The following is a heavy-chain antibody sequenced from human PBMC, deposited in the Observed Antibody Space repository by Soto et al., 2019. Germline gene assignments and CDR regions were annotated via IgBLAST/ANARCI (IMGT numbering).Heavy chain of an antibody. D-gene: IGHD3-22*01. Sequence: GASVKVSCKASGYTFTSYAISWVRQAPGQGLEWMGWINAYNGNTNYAQKLQGRVTMTTDTSTSTAYMELRSLRSDDTAVYYCARDWTYYDSSGYYSDAFDIWGQGTMVTVSS. CDR1: GYTFTSYA. CDR3: ARDWTYYDSSGYYSDAFDI. J-gene: IGHJ3*02. CDR2: INAYNGNT. V-gene: IGHV1-18*01.